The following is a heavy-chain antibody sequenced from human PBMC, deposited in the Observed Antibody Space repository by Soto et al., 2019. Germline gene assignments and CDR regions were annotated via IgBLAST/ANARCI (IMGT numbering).Heavy chain of an antibody. Sequence: QVTLKESGPVLVKPTETLTLTCTVSEFSLSNGRMGVSWIRQPPGKALEWLAHIFSNDEKSYSASLKSRLAISKDTSKSQVVLIMTNMDPVDTATYYCARIRGSGWCGAFYIWGQGTMVTVSS. J-gene: IGHJ3*02. CDR2: IFSNDEK. D-gene: IGHD6-19*01. CDR3: ARIRGSGWCGAFYI. V-gene: IGHV2-26*01. CDR1: EFSLSNGRMG.